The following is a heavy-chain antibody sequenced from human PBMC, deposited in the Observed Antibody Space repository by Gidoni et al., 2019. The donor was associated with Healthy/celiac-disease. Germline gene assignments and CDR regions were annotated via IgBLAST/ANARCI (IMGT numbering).Heavy chain of an antibody. D-gene: IGHD2-2*02. CDR1: GGSISSSSYY. CDR3: ARPLHCSSTSCYTGFDY. V-gene: IGHV4-39*01. J-gene: IGHJ4*02. CDR2: LYYSGST. Sequence: QLQLQESGPGLVKPSETLSLTCTVSGGSISSSSYYWGWIRQPPGKGLEWIGSLYYSGSTYYNPSLKSRVTISVDTSKNQFSLKLSSVTAADTAVYYCARPLHCSSTSCYTGFDYWGQGTLVTVSS.